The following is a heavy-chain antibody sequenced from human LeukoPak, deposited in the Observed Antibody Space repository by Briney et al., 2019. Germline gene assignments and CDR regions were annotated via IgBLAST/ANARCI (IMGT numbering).Heavy chain of an antibody. D-gene: IGHD2-2*01. J-gene: IGHJ4*02. CDR3: AREPRYCSSTSCYTARFDY. CDR2: INDYNGNT. Sequence: ASVKVSCKASGYTFTSYGIRWVRQAPGQGLEWMGWINDYNGNTNYAQKLQGRVTMTTDTSTSTAYMELRSLRSDDTAVYYCAREPRYCSSTSCYTARFDYWGQGTLVTVSS. CDR1: GYTFTSYG. V-gene: IGHV1-18*01.